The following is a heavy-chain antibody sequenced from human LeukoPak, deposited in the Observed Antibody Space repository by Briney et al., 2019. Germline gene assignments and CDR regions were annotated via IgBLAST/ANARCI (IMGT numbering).Heavy chain of an antibody. CDR2: IYYSGST. Sequence: SETLSLTCTVSGGSISSYYWSWIRQPPGKGLERIGYIYYSGSTNYNPSLKSRVTISVDTSKNQFSLKLSSVTAADTAVYYCARADFYGSGSYFTVSGAKYWYFDLWGRGTLVTVSS. V-gene: IGHV4-59*01. J-gene: IGHJ2*01. D-gene: IGHD3-10*01. CDR1: GGSISSYY. CDR3: ARADFYGSGSYFTVSGAKYWYFDL.